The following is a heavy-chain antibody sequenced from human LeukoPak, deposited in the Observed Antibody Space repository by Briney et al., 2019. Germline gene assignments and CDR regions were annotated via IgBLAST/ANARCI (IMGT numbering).Heavy chain of an antibody. J-gene: IGHJ4*02. CDR1: GGTFSSYA. Sequence: GASVKVSCKASGGTFSSYAISWVRQAPGQGLEWMGGIIPIFGTANYAQKFQGRVTITADESTSTAYVELSSLRSEDTAVYYCARCYYDGAYFDYWGQGTLVTVSS. CDR3: ARCYYDGAYFDY. V-gene: IGHV1-69*13. D-gene: IGHD3-22*01. CDR2: IIPIFGTA.